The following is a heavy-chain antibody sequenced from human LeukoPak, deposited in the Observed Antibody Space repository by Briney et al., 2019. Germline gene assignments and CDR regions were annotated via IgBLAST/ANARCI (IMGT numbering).Heavy chain of an antibody. CDR3: ARTGYCSGATCFYYYSYYMDV. Sequence: GGSLRLSCAASGFTVSGNYMSWVRQAPGKGLEWVSVIYSSGSTYYADSVKGRFTISRDNAKKSLYLQMNSLRAEDTAVYYCARTGYCSGATCFYYYSYYMDVWGKGTTVTVSS. CDR1: GFTVSGNY. J-gene: IGHJ6*03. D-gene: IGHD2-15*01. V-gene: IGHV3-53*01. CDR2: IYSSGST.